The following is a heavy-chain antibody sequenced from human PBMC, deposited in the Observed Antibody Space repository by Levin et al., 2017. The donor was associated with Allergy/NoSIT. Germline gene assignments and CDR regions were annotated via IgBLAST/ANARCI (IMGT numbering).Heavy chain of an antibody. Sequence: ASVKVSCAASGFTFSSYWMHWVRQAPGKGLVWVSRINSDGSSTNYADSAKGRFTISRDNANNTLSLQMNSLRAEDTAVYYCARRVGGGTPPYYFDYWGQGTLVTVSS. CDR3: ARRVGGGTPPYYFDY. D-gene: IGHD2-15*01. J-gene: IGHJ4*02. CDR1: GFTFSSYW. V-gene: IGHV3-74*01. CDR2: INSDGSST.